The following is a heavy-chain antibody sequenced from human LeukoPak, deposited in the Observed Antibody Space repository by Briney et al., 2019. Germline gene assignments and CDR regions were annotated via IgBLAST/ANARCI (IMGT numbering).Heavy chain of an antibody. CDR3: ARDGGSGWLDY. J-gene: IGHJ4*02. Sequence: GGSLRLSCAASGFTFSSYSMNWVRQAPGKGLEGVSSISSSSSYKYYADSVKGGFTISRDNAKNSLYLQMNSLRAEDTAVYYCARDGGSGWLDYWGQGTLVTVSS. CDR1: GFTFSSYS. CDR2: ISSSSSYK. V-gene: IGHV3-21*01. D-gene: IGHD6-19*01.